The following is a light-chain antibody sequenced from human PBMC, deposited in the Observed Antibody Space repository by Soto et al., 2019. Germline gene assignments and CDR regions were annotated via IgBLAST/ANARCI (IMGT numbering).Light chain of an antibody. CDR2: AES. J-gene: IGKJ1*01. CDR3: QQYYSFHRT. V-gene: IGKV1D-8*01. Sequence: VIWRTQSLSLISSSTGDRVTSSCRMIQGISSYLAWYQQKPGKDPELLIYAESTLQSGVPSRFSGSGSGTDFTLTISCLQSEDFATYYCQQYYSFHRTFGQGTKVDIK. CDR1: QGISSY.